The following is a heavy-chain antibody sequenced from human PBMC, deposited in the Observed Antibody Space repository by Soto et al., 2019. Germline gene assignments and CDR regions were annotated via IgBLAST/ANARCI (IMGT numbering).Heavy chain of an antibody. Sequence: ASVKVSCKASGYTFTSYGISWVRQAPGQGLEWMGWISAYNGNTNYAQKLQGRVTMTTDTSTSTAYMELRSLRSDDTAVYYCARGSPVTMVRGVPGAFDLRGQGTTVTVSS. CDR2: ISAYNGNT. D-gene: IGHD3-10*01. CDR1: GYTFTSYG. CDR3: ARGSPVTMVRGVPGAFDL. V-gene: IGHV1-18*01. J-gene: IGHJ6*02.